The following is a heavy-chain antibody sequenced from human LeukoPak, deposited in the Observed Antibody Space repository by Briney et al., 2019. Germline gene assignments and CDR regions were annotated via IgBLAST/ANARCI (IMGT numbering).Heavy chain of an antibody. CDR1: GGTFSSYA. V-gene: IGHV1-69*13. CDR3: AREKDGYLDY. Sequence: SVNVSCKASGGTFSSYAIIWLRQAPRQVLEWMGGIIPIFGTANYAQKFQGRVTITADESTSTAYMELSSLRSEDTAVYYCAREKDGYLDYWGQGTLVTVSS. J-gene: IGHJ4*02. CDR2: IIPIFGTA. D-gene: IGHD5-24*01.